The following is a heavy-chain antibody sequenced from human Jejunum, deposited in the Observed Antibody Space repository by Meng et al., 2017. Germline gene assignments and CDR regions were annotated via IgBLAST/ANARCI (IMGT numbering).Heavy chain of an antibody. D-gene: IGHD6-13*01. CDR1: RFTFSSNW. CDR2: INQDGNEK. CDR3: ARGVGYLHD. Sequence: GGSLRLSCVESRFTFSSNWMSWVRQAPGKRREWVANINQDGNEKYYMDSLKGRFTISRDNAKNYLFLQKNSLRVEDTAVYYCARGVGYLHDWGQGTIVTVSS. J-gene: IGHJ4*02. V-gene: IGHV3-7*01.